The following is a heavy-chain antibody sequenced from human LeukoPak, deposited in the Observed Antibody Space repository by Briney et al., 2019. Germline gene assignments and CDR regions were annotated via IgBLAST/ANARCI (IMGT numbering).Heavy chain of an antibody. CDR2: ISAYNGNT. CDR1: GGTFSSYG. Sequence: GASVKVSCKASGGTFSSYGISWVRQAPGQGLEWMGWISAYNGNTNYAQKLQGRVTMTTDTSTSTAYMELGSLRSDDTAVYYCARDLGLGSGSQGAFDIWGQGTMVTVSS. CDR3: ARDLGLGSGSQGAFDI. D-gene: IGHD3-3*01. V-gene: IGHV1-18*01. J-gene: IGHJ3*02.